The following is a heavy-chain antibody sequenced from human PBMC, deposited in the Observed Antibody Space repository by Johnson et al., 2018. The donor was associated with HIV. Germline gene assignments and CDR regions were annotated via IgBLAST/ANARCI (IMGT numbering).Heavy chain of an antibody. CDR2: IRNDGSET. Sequence: MHLVESGGGLVQPGGSLRLSCAASGFDFSSSWMHWVRQAPGKGLVWVSRIRNDGSETAYADSVKGRFFIYSDNSKNTLYLQMDSLRDEDTAVYYCARGLDYYDSSGFRSASFDVWGQGTIVSVSS. CDR3: ARGLDYYDSSGFRSASFDV. CDR1: GFDFSSSW. D-gene: IGHD3-22*01. J-gene: IGHJ3*01. V-gene: IGHV3-74*02.